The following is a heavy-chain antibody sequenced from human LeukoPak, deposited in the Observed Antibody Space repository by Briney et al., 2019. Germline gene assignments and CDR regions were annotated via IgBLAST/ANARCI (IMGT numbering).Heavy chain of an antibody. CDR3: ARSHGHLWGNYPDY. V-gene: IGHV4-4*02. CDR1: GGSIDSTSC. Sequence: SQTLSLTCAVSGGSIDSTSCWSWGRQHPGKGREWSGENHHDGTIYYNPALNSRVTLSVDKSKNQSSLRLNSVTAADTAMDDCARSHGHLWGNYPDYWGQGTLVTVSS. CDR2: NHHDGTI. D-gene: IGHD3-16*02. J-gene: IGHJ4*02.